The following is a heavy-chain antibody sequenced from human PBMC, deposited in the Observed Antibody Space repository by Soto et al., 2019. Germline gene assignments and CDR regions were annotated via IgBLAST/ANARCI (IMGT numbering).Heavy chain of an antibody. Sequence: QVQLVESGGGLVKPGGSLRLSCAASGFTFSDYYMSWIRQAPGKGLEWVSYIGPSSSGSTIYYADSVKGRFTISRDNAKNSLYLQMNSLRAEDTAVYYCARTGDIVATGDGMDVWGQGTTVTVSS. V-gene: IGHV3-11*04. J-gene: IGHJ6*02. CDR3: ARTGDIVATGDGMDV. D-gene: IGHD5-12*01. CDR2: IGPSSSGSTI. CDR1: GFTFSDYY.